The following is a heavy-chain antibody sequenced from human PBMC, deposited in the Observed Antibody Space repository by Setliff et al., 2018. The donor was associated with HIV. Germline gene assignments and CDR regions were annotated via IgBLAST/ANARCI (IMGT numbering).Heavy chain of an antibody. D-gene: IGHD3-3*02. V-gene: IGHV1-8*02. J-gene: IGHJ5*02. CDR3: ARGTAPRPASVLEFLEWLFPNWFDP. Sequence: ASVKVSCKASGYTFTSYYMHWVRQATGQGLEWMGWMNPNNGNTGYAEKFQGRVTMTRDTSISTAYMELSSLRSDDTAVYYCARGTAPRPASVLEFLEWLFPNWFDPWGQGTLVTV. CDR2: MNPNNGNT. CDR1: GYTFTSYY.